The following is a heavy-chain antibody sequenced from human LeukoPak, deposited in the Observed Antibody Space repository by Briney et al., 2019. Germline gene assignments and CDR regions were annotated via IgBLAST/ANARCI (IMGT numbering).Heavy chain of an antibody. Sequence: PSETLSLTCTVSGGSISNYYWNWTRQPPGKGLEWIGYIYYSGSTNYNPSLKSRVTISVDTSKNQFSLKLSSMTAADTAVYYCARSDCSTTSCVAYYGMDVWGQATTATVSS. J-gene: IGHJ6*02. CDR3: ARSDCSTTSCVAYYGMDV. D-gene: IGHD2-2*01. V-gene: IGHV4-59*08. CDR1: GGSISNYY. CDR2: IYYSGST.